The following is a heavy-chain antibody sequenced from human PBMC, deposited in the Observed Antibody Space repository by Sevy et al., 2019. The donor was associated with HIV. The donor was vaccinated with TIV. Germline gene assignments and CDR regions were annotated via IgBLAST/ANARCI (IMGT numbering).Heavy chain of an antibody. CDR2: IYYSGST. V-gene: IGHV4-39*01. CDR1: GGSISSSSYY. CDR3: ARHPGIREVYYYYGMDV. Sequence: SLTCTVSGGSISSSSYYWGWIRQPPGKGLEWIGSIYYSGSTYYNPSLKSRVTISVDTSKNQFSLKLSSVTAADTAVYYCARHPGIREVYYYYGMDVWGQGTTVTVSS. D-gene: IGHD6-13*01. J-gene: IGHJ6*02.